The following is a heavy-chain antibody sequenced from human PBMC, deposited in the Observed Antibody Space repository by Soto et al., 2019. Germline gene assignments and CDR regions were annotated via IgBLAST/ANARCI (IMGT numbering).Heavy chain of an antibody. CDR3: TTGCQVFLDDY. D-gene: IGHD3-3*01. CDR2: SKSNSYGGTT. J-gene: IGHJ4*02. V-gene: IGHV3-15*05. Sequence: VSLRLSCTASGFNVSKAWMSWVRQAQGRGLAWVGLSKSNSYGGTTHFSGRVNGRSSISRDDSRHKIYLQNNSLKDEDTSVYYYTTGCQVFLDDYWGQGTLVTVSS. CDR1: GFNVSKAW.